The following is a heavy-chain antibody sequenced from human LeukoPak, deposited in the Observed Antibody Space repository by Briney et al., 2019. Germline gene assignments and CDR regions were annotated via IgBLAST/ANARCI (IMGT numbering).Heavy chain of an antibody. J-gene: IGHJ5*02. V-gene: IGHV3-23*01. CDR2: ISGSGGST. CDR1: GFTFSSYA. Sequence: GGSLRLSCAASGFTFSSYAMSWVRQAPGKGLEWVSAISGSGGSTYYADSVKGWFTISRDNSKNTLYLQMNSLRAEDTAVYYCAKDPDPRSIGWFDPWGQGTLVTVSS. D-gene: IGHD1-14*01. CDR3: AKDPDPRSIGWFDP.